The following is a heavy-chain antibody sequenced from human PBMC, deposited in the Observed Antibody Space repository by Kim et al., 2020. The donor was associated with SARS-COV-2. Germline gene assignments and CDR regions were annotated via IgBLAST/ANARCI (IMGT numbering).Heavy chain of an antibody. CDR1: GGSISSSNYY. Sequence: SETLSLTCTVSGGSISSSNYYWAWIRQPPGMGLEWIGSIYYSGSTYYKLSLKSRVTMSVDTSKNQFSLKLTSVTAADTAVYYCASPLFGRYMDVWGKGTPVTVSS. V-gene: IGHV4-39*01. J-gene: IGHJ6*03. CDR2: IYYSGST. CDR3: ASPLFGRYMDV. D-gene: IGHD2-21*01.